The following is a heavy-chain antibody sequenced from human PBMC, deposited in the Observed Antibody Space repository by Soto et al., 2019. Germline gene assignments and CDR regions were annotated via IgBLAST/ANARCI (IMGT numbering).Heavy chain of an antibody. CDR1: GFTFSSYA. Sequence: QVQLVESGGGVVQPGRSLRLACAASGFTFSSYAMHWFRQAPGKGLEWVAVISYDGSNKYYADSVKGRFTISRDNSKNTLYLQMNSLRAEDTAVYYCARDRVPEFDPWGQGTLVTVSS. CDR3: ARDRVPEFDP. CDR2: ISYDGSNK. J-gene: IGHJ5*02. V-gene: IGHV3-30-3*01.